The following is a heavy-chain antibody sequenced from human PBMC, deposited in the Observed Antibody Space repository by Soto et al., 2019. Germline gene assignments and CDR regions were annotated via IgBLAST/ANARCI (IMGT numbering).Heavy chain of an antibody. V-gene: IGHV1-3*01. J-gene: IGHJ4*02. CDR2: IHAGNGNT. CDR3: ARTYCSGTSCYPYLFDY. Sequence: QVQLVQSGAEVKKPGASVKVSCKASGYTFTSYAMHWVRQAPGQRLEWMGWIHAGNGNTKYSQKFQGRVTITRDTSASTAYMELSSLRSEDTAVYYCARTYCSGTSCYPYLFDYWGQRTLVTVSS. D-gene: IGHD2-2*01. CDR1: GYTFTSYA.